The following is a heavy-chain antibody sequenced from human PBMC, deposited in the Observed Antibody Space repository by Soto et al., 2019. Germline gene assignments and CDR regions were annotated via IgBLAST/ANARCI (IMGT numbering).Heavy chain of an antibody. CDR2: IYPGDSDT. V-gene: IGHV5-51*01. CDR1: GYSFTSYR. D-gene: IGHD3-3*01. Sequence: LGESLKISCKGSGYSFTSYRIGWVRQMPGKGLEWMGIIYPGDSDTRYSPSFQGQVTISADKSISTAYLQWSSLKASDTAMYYCASSTIFGVVTHYYYYGMDVWGQGTTVTVSS. J-gene: IGHJ6*02. CDR3: ASSTIFGVVTHYYYYGMDV.